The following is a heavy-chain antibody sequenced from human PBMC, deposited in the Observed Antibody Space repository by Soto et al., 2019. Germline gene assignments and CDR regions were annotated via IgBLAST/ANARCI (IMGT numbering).Heavy chain of an antibody. V-gene: IGHV5-51*01. Sequence: GKGLEWMGIIYPGDSDIRYSPSFQGQVTISADKSISTAYLQWSSLKASDTAMYYCARHMEAAAGEFYYYYGMDVWGQGTTVTVSS. CDR2: IYPGDSDI. J-gene: IGHJ6*02. D-gene: IGHD6-13*01. CDR3: ARHMEAAAGEFYYYYGMDV.